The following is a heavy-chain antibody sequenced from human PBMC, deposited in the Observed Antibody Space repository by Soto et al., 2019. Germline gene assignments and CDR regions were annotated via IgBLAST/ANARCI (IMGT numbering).Heavy chain of an antibody. CDR3: ARSYGSSWYMTFDY. CDR2: INHSGST. Sequence: QVQLQQWGAGLLKPSETLSLTCAVCGESFSGYYWSWIRQPPGKGLEWIGEINHSGSTNYNPSLKSRVTISVDTSKNQFSLKLSSVTAADTAVYYCARSYGSSWYMTFDYWGQGTLVTVSS. CDR1: GESFSGYY. J-gene: IGHJ4*02. V-gene: IGHV4-34*01. D-gene: IGHD6-13*01.